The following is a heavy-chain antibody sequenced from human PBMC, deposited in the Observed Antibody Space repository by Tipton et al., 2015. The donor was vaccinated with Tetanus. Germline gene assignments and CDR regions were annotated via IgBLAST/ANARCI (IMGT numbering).Heavy chain of an antibody. Sequence: TLSLTCSVSGGSISGSSYYWSWIRQPPGKALEWIGSIYYSGSTFYHPSLQSRVTISVDTSKNHFSLRLSSVTAADTAVYFCARHPPPYYYGSGSYLDYWGQGTLVTVSS. V-gene: IGHV4-39*01. CDR3: ARHPPPYYYGSGSYLDY. J-gene: IGHJ4*02. D-gene: IGHD3-10*01. CDR2: IYYSGST. CDR1: GGSISGSSYY.